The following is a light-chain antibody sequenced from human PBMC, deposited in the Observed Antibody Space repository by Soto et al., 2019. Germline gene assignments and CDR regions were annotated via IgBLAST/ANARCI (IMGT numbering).Light chain of an antibody. CDR1: RSVSVY. Sequence: EVVMTQSPATLSVSPGERATLPXRPSRSVSVYFAWYQQEPGXXTRIXXXDQXNRATGIPARFIGSGSGKDFTLTISSLEPEYFSVYYCQQYTNWPPWTFGRGTKVDIK. CDR3: QQYTNWPPWT. V-gene: IGKV3-11*01. CDR2: DQX. J-gene: IGKJ1*01.